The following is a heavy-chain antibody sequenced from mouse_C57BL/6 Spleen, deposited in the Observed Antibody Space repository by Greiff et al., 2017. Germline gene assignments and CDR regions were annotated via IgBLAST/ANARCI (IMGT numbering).Heavy chain of an antibody. J-gene: IGHJ3*01. CDR1: GYAFSSYW. D-gene: IGHD2-3*01. CDR3: ARSYDGWAWFAY. CDR2: IYPGDGDT. Sequence: QVQLQQSGAELVKPGASVKISCKASGYAFSSYWMNWVKQRPGKGLEWIGQIYPGDGDTNYNGKFKGKATLTADKSSSTAYMQLSSLTSEDSAVYFCARSYDGWAWFAYWGQGTLVTVSA. V-gene: IGHV1-80*01.